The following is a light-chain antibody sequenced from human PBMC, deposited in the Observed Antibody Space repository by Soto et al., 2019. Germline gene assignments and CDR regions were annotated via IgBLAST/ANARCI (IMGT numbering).Light chain of an antibody. Sequence: EIVMTQSPATLSVSPGERATLSCRASQSVSSNLAWDQQKPGQAPRLLIYGASPRATGIPARFSGSGSGTEFTLTISSLQSEDFAVYYCQQYNNWPPLPFGGGTKVEIK. CDR3: QQYNNWPPLP. CDR1: QSVSSN. CDR2: GAS. J-gene: IGKJ4*01. V-gene: IGKV3-15*01.